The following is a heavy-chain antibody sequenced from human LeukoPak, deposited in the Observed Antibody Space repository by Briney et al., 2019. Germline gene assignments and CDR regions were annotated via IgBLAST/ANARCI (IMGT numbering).Heavy chain of an antibody. CDR2: IYSGGST. CDR1: GFTVNSNY. D-gene: IGHD3-3*01. Sequence: PGGSLRLSCAAPGFTVNSNYMSWVRQAPGKGLEWVSVIYSGGSTYYADSVKGRFTISRDNSKNTLYLQMNSLRAEDTAVYYCARDYTYYDFSFPYWGQGTLVTVSS. CDR3: ARDYTYYDFSFPY. V-gene: IGHV3-66*02. J-gene: IGHJ4*02.